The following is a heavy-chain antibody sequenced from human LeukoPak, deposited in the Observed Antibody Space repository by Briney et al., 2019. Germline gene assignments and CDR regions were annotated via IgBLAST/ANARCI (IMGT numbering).Heavy chain of an antibody. CDR2: IIPIFGTA. CDR3: ARGVYYDILTGYPSPYYFDY. V-gene: IGHV1-69*01. CDR1: GGTFSSYA. D-gene: IGHD3-9*01. Sequence: ASVKVSCKASGGTFSSYAISWVRQAPGQGLEWMGGIIPIFGTANYAQKFQGRVTITADESTSTAYMELSSLRSEDTAVYYCARGVYYDILTGYPSPYYFDYWGQGTLVTVSS. J-gene: IGHJ4*02.